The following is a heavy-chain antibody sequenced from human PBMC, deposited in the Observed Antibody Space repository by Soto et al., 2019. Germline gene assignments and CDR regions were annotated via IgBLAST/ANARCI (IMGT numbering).Heavy chain of an antibody. CDR2: IYYSGST. CDR3: ASGTTGTTVYYYYYYMDV. J-gene: IGHJ6*03. V-gene: IGHV4-59*01. CDR1: GGSISSYY. D-gene: IGHD1-1*01. Sequence: SETLSLTCTVSGGSISSYYWSWIRQPPGKGLEWIGYIYYSGSTNYNPSLKSRVTISVDTSKNQFSLKLSSVTAADTAVYYCASGTTGTTVYYYYYYMDVWGKGTTVTVSS.